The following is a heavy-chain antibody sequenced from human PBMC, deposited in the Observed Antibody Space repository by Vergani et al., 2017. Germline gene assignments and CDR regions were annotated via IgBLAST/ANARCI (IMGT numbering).Heavy chain of an antibody. J-gene: IGHJ3*02. V-gene: IGHV3-48*01. CDR3: AKDHVMATINAFDI. CDR2: ISSSSSTI. D-gene: IGHD5-24*01. CDR1: GFTFSSYS. Sequence: EVQLLESGGGLVQPGGSLRLSCAASGFTFSSYSMNWVRQAPGKGLEWVSYISSSSSTIYYADSVKGRFTISRDNAKNSLYLQMNSLRAEDTAVYYCAKDHVMATINAFDIWGQGTMVTVSS.